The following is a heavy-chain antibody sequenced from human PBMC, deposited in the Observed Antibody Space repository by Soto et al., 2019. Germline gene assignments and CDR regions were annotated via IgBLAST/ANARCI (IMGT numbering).Heavy chain of an antibody. D-gene: IGHD3-3*02. Sequence: GSLRLSCAASGFTFSSYAMNWVRQAPGKGLEWVSFISGRSSTIYYADSVRGRFTISRDNAKNSLFLQMNSLRAEDTAVYYCAREVSTAYYFDYWGRGTLVTVSS. V-gene: IGHV3-48*01. CDR1: GFTFSSYA. CDR2: ISGRSSTI. CDR3: AREVSTAYYFDY. J-gene: IGHJ4*02.